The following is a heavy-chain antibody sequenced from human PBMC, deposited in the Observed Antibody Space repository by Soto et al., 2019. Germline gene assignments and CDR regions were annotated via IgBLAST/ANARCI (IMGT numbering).Heavy chain of an antibody. D-gene: IGHD2-15*01. Sequence: EVQLVESGGGLVQRGGSLRLSCAASGFTFVIYSMNWVRQAPGKGLEWISDTNGSSSTIYYADHVKGRFIISRDNADNSLYLQMNSLRDADTAVYYCARGERFRWSGARCFADGLFLSWGQGTLVTVSS. CDR2: TNGSSSTI. J-gene: IGHJ5*02. CDR3: ARGERFRWSGARCFADGLFLS. CDR1: GFTFVIYS. V-gene: IGHV3-48*02.